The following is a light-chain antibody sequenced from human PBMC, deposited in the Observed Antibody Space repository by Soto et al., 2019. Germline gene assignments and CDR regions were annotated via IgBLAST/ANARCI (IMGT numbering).Light chain of an antibody. Sequence: QSVLTQPASVSGSPGQSITISCTGTGSALVNYNLVSWYQQPPGQAPRLVIYESTKRPSGVSDRFSASKSGNTASLTISGLQAEDEADYDCCSCVSGSPFDVLFGGGTKLTVL. CDR1: GSALVNYNL. CDR3: CSCVSGSPFDVL. J-gene: IGLJ3*02. CDR2: EST. V-gene: IGLV2-23*01.